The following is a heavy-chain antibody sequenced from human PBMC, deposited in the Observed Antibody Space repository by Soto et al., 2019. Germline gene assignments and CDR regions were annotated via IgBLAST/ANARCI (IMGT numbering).Heavy chain of an antibody. J-gene: IGHJ4*02. Sequence: QVQLQESGPGLVKPSQTLSLTCTVSGGSISSGGYYWSWIRQHPGKGLEWIGYIYYSGSTYYNPCLKSRVTISVDTSKNQDPRKLSSVTAADNYVYYCARDLTESSGFDYWGQGTLVTVSS. CDR3: ARDLTESSGFDY. V-gene: IGHV4-31*03. CDR1: GGSISSGGYY. CDR2: IYYSGST. D-gene: IGHD3-22*01.